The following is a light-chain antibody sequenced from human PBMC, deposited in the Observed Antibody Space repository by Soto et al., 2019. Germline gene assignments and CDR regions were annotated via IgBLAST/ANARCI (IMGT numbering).Light chain of an antibody. CDR1: SSDVGGYNY. CDR2: DVS. CDR3: SSYTSSSSPVV. Sequence: QSALTQPASVSGSPGQSITISCTGTSSDVGGYNYVSWYQQHPGTAPKLMIYDVSNRPSGVSNRFSGSKSGNTASLTTSGLQAEDEADYYCSSYTSSSSPVVFGGGTKLTVL. V-gene: IGLV2-14*01. J-gene: IGLJ2*01.